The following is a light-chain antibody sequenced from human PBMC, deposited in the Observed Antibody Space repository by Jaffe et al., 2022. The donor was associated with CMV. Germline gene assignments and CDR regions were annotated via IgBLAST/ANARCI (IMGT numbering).Light chain of an antibody. V-gene: IGKV1-9*01. CDR2: LAS. CDR3: QQVNSYPRT. Sequence: DIQLTQSPSFLSASVGDRVTITCRASQGIGGYLAWYQQEPGKAPNLLIYLASTLRSGVPSRFSGSGSGTEFTLTISSLQPEDFATYYCQQVNSYPRTFGQGTKLEIK. J-gene: IGKJ2*02. CDR1: QGIGGY.